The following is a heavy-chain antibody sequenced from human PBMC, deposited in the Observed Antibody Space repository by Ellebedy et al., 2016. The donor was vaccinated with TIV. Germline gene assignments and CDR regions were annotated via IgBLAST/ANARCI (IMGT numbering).Heavy chain of an antibody. J-gene: IGHJ6*03. CDR3: AKDHYGDYLMDV. V-gene: IGHV3-73*01. Sequence: GESLKISCAASGFTFSGSAVHWVRQASGKGLEWVGRIRSKANSYVTAYAASVQGRFTISRDDSKNTAYLQMNSLKTEDTAVYYCAKDHYGDYLMDVWGKGTTVTVSS. D-gene: IGHD4-17*01. CDR1: GFTFSGSA. CDR2: IRSKANSYVT.